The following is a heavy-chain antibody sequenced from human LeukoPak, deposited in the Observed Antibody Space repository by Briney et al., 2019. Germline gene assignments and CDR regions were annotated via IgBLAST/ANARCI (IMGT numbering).Heavy chain of an antibody. V-gene: IGHV1-2*02. CDR2: INPNSGGT. CDR3: ARPSTMVRGDNWFDL. CDR1: GYTFTGHY. Sequence: ASVKVSCKASGYTFTGHYMHWVRQAPGQGLEWMGWINPNSGGTNYAQKFQGRVTMTRDTSISTAYMELSRLRSDDTAVYYCARPSTMVRGDNWFDLWGQGTLVTVSS. D-gene: IGHD3-10*01. J-gene: IGHJ5*02.